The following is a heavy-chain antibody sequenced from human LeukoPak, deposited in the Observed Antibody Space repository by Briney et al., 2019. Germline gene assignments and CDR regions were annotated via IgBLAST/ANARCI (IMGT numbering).Heavy chain of an antibody. Sequence: KSSETLSLTCTVSGGSISPYYWSWIRQPPGKGLEWIAYIYYSGSTYYNPSLKSRVTISVDTSKNQFSLKLTSVTAADTAVYYCARHGGGGETYPRVFDYWGRGTLVTVSS. CDR3: ARHGGGGETYPRVFDY. CDR2: IYYSGST. J-gene: IGHJ4*02. V-gene: IGHV4-59*08. CDR1: GGSISPYY. D-gene: IGHD3-10*01.